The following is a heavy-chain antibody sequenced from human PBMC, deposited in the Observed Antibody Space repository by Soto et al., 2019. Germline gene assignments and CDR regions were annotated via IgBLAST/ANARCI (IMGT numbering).Heavy chain of an antibody. CDR3: TRDLSPPSACGRDCYGREV. D-gene: IGHD2-21*01. J-gene: IGHJ6*02. Sequence: GGSLRLSCTASGFTFSDYAMTWVRQAPGKGLEWVGSIRSNAYVGTAEYAASVKGRFAISRDDSKSIAYLQMNSLKSDDTALYYCTRDLSPPSACGRDCYGREVWGQGTRVSVSS. V-gene: IGHV3-49*04. CDR1: GFTFSDYA. CDR2: IRSNAYVGTA.